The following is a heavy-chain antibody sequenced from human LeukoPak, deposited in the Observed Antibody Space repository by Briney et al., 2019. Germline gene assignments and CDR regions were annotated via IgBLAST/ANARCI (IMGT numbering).Heavy chain of an antibody. V-gene: IGHV3-64*02. J-gene: IGHJ4*02. CDR1: GFSFSSEV. CDR3: VRDYSATHAFDY. D-gene: IGHD1-26*01. Sequence: GGSLRLSCAVSGFSFSSEVMHWVRQAPGKGPEYVSTITAGGDQTYDAESVKGRFTISRDNSKGTLYLQMGSLRVEGTAVYYCVRDYSATHAFDYWGQGTLVTVSS. CDR2: ITAGGDQT.